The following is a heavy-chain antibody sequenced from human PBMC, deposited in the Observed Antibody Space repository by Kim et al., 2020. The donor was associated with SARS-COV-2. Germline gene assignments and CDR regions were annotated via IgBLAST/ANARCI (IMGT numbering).Heavy chain of an antibody. CDR1: GGSFSGYY. J-gene: IGHJ5*02. D-gene: IGHD3-10*01. CDR3: ARRWEVRGPRYGWFDP. Sequence: SETLSLTCAVYGGSFSGYYWSWIRQPPGKGLEWIWEINHSGSTNYNPSLKSRVTISVDTSKNQFSLKLSSGTAADTAVYYCARRWEVRGPRYGWFDPWGQGTLVTVSS. V-gene: IGHV4-34*01. CDR2: INHSGST.